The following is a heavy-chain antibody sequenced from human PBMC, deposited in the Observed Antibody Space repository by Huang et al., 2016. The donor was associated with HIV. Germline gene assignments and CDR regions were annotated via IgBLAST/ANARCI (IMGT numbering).Heavy chain of an antibody. CDR3: ARDGGYCSGGSCYVWYFDL. Sequence: QVQLVQSGAEVKKPGSSVKVSCKASGGTFSSYAISGVRQAPGQGLEWMGGIIPIFGTANYAQKFQGRVTITADESTSTAYMELSSLRSEDTAVYYCARDGGYCSGGSCYVWYFDLWGRGTLVTVSS. CDR1: GGTFSSYA. J-gene: IGHJ2*01. D-gene: IGHD2-15*01. V-gene: IGHV1-69*13. CDR2: IIPIFGTA.